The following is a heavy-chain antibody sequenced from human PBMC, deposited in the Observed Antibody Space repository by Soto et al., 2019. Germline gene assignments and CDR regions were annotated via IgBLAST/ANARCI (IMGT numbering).Heavy chain of an antibody. V-gene: IGHV1-8*01. CDR1: GYTFTSYD. D-gene: IGHD2-2*01. CDR2: MNPNSGNT. CDR3: ARAYMPSGMIDY. J-gene: IGHJ4*02. Sequence: ASVKVSCKASGYTFTSYDINWVRQATGQGLEWMGWMNPNSGNTGYAQKFQGRVTMTRNTSISTAYMELSSLRSEDTAVYYCARAYMPSGMIDYWGQGTLVTVSS.